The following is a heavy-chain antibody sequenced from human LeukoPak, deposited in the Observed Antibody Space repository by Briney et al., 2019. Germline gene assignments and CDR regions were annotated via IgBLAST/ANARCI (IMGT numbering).Heavy chain of an antibody. CDR1: GYTFTGYY. V-gene: IGHV1-2*02. J-gene: IGHJ4*02. Sequence: ASVKVSCKASGYTFTGYYMHWVRQAPGQGLEWTGWINPNSGGTNYAQKFRGRVTMTRDTSISTAYMELSRLRSDDTAVYYCARRGPDSSGYYYLYDYWGQGTLVTVSS. CDR2: INPNSGGT. CDR3: ARRGPDSSGYYYLYDY. D-gene: IGHD3-22*01.